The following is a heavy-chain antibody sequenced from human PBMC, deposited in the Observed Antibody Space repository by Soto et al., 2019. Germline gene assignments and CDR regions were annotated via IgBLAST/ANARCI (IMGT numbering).Heavy chain of an antibody. V-gene: IGHV4-39*01. CDR1: GGSISSSSYY. Sequence: QLQLQESGPGLVKPSETLSLTCTVSGGSISSSSYYWGWIRQPPGKGLEWIGSNYYSGSTYYNPSLKSRVTISVDTSKNQFSLKLSSVTAADTAVYYCARRLWPPAAIFWGQGTLVTVSS. D-gene: IGHD2-2*01. CDR2: NYYSGST. CDR3: ARRLWPPAAIF. J-gene: IGHJ4*02.